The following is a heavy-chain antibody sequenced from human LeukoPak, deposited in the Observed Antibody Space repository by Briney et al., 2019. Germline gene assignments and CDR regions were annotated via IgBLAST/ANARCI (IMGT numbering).Heavy chain of an antibody. CDR3: ARDKYSFWFDP. D-gene: IGHD2-21*01. CDR2: IKQDGSEK. CDR1: GFTFSSYW. J-gene: IGHJ5*02. V-gene: IGHV3-7*01. Sequence: GSLRLSCAASGFTFSSYWMSCVRQAPGKGLEWVANIKQDGSEKYYVDSVKGRFTISRDNAKNSLYLQMNSLRAEDTAVYYCARDKYSFWFDPWGQGTLVTVSS.